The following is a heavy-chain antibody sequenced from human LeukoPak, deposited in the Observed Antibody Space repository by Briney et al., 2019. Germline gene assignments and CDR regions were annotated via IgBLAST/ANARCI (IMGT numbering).Heavy chain of an antibody. CDR1: GYTFTSYG. V-gene: IGHV1-18*01. CDR3: ARDLYSSGWSLADY. D-gene: IGHD6-19*01. Sequence: ASVKVSCKASGYTFTSYGISWVRQAPGQGLEWMGWISAYNGNRNYAQKLQGRVTMTTDTSTSTAYMELRSLRSDDTAVYSCARDLYSSGWSLADYWGQGTLVTVSS. J-gene: IGHJ4*02. CDR2: ISAYNGNR.